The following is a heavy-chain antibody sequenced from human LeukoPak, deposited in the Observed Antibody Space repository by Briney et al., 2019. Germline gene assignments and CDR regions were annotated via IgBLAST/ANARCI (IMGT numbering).Heavy chain of an antibody. J-gene: IGHJ4*02. CDR1: GGSLSDYY. CDR3: ARLGPGGLGEFDH. D-gene: IGHD3-10*01. CDR2: IYYSGST. V-gene: IGHV4-59*01. Sequence: SETLSLTCTVSGGSLSDYYWTWVRQPPGKGLEWIGYIYYSGSTNYNPSLKSRVTISVDTSKTQFSLRLTSVTAADAAVYYCARLGPGGLGEFDHWGQGTLVTVSS.